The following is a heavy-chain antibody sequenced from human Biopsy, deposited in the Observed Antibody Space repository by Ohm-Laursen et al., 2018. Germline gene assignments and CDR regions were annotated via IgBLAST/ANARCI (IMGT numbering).Heavy chain of an antibody. D-gene: IGHD6-19*01. CDR3: ARGLSSGWYGYFDV. J-gene: IGHJ2*01. CDR2: IWYDGTNE. V-gene: IGHV3-33*04. Sequence: SLRLSCSASGFTFGHYAMHWVRQAPGKGLEWISLIWYDGTNEDYADSVKGRFTISRGNTKNTLYLQINTLTLEDTAFYYCARGLSSGWYGYFDVWGRGTLVTVSS. CDR1: GFTFGHYA.